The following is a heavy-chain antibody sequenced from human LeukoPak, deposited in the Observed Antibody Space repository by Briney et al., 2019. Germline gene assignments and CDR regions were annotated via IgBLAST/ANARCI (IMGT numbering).Heavy chain of an antibody. D-gene: IGHD4-17*01. CDR1: GGSISSYY. Sequence: SETLSLTCTVSGGSISSYYWSWIRQPPGKRLEWIGYIYYSGSTNYNPSLKSRVTISVDTSKNQFSLKLSSVTAADTAVYYCARSYGDYEYFQHWGQGTLVTVSS. CDR3: ARSYGDYEYFQH. J-gene: IGHJ1*01. V-gene: IGHV4-59*01. CDR2: IYYSGST.